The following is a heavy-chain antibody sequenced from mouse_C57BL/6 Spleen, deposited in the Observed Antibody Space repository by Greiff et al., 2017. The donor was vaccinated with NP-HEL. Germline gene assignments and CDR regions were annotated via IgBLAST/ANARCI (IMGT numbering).Heavy chain of an antibody. D-gene: IGHD4-1*01. V-gene: IGHV3-6*01. J-gene: IGHJ2*01. CDR2: ISYDGSN. Sequence: EVKLQESGPGLVKPSQSLSLTCSVTGYSITSGYYWYLLRQFPGNKLEWMGYISYDGSNNYNPSLKNRITITRDTSKNQFFLKLNTVTTEDTATYYCARELGRDYFDYWGQGTTLTVSS. CDR1: GYSITSGYY. CDR3: ARELGRDYFDY.